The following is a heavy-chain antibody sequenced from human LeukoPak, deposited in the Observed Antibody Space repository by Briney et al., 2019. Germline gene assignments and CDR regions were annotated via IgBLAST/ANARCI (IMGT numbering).Heavy chain of an antibody. J-gene: IGHJ4*02. CDR2: INRDGRST. CDR3: ARHTYDILTGPSFDY. V-gene: IGHV3-74*01. Sequence: GGSLRLSCAASGFTFGSDWMHWVRQAPGKGLVWVSRINRDGRSTTYADSVKGRFTISRDNAKNTLYLQMNSLRAEDTAVYYCARHTYDILTGPSFDYWGQGTLVTVSS. D-gene: IGHD3-9*01. CDR1: GFTFGSDW.